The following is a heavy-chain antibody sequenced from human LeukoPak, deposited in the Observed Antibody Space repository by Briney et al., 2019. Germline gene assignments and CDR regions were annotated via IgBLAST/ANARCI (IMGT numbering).Heavy chain of an antibody. D-gene: IGHD2-15*01. J-gene: IGHJ4*02. CDR1: GASISSGGYY. Sequence: SETLSLTCTVSGASISSGGYYWSWIRQHPGKGLEWIGYTSYSGSTYYNPPLKIRVTMSVDTSNNEFSLKLNSVTAADTAVYYCAKQAVEGWYLGQFDYWGQGTLVTVSS. CDR3: AKQAVEGWYLGQFDY. V-gene: IGHV4-31*03. CDR2: TSYSGST.